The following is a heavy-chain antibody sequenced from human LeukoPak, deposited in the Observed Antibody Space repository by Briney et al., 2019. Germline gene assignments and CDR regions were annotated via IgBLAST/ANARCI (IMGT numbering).Heavy chain of an antibody. D-gene: IGHD3-3*01. Sequence: AASVKVSCKASGYTFSSKNVHWVRQAPGQGLEWMGIINPSGGSTNFPQKFQGRVTMSRDTSTSTVYMELSNLRSEDTAVYYCASWPGEAHNSLWSGPFDHWGQGTLVTVPS. V-gene: IGHV1-46*01. CDR1: GYTFSSKN. CDR3: ASWPGEAHNSLWSGPFDH. CDR2: INPSGGST. J-gene: IGHJ4*02.